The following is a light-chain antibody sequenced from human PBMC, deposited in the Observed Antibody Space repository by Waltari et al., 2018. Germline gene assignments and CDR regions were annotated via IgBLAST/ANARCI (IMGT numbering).Light chain of an antibody. V-gene: IGLV3-1*01. CDR2: QDK. CDR3: QAWDNSILV. J-gene: IGLJ3*02. Sequence: SYELTQPPSVSVSPGQTASITCSGEKLGETFAAWYQQKAGQSPVLVIYQDKKRPSGIPERFSGSNSGNTATLTLSGTQAMDEADYFCQAWDNSILVFGAGTRLTVL. CDR1: KLGETF.